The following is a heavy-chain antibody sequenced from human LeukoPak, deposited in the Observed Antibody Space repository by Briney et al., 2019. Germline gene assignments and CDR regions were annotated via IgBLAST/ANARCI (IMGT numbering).Heavy chain of an antibody. D-gene: IGHD2-15*01. V-gene: IGHV1-2*02. Sequence: ASVKVSCKASGYSFSDFYMHWVRQAPGQGLEWMGWINPNSGGTDYAQKFQGRVTMTRDTSISTAYMALSSLRSDDTAVYYCARVRSVVGGTLGYWGQGTLVTVSS. J-gene: IGHJ4*02. CDR1: GYSFSDFY. CDR3: ARVRSVVGGTLGY. CDR2: INPNSGGT.